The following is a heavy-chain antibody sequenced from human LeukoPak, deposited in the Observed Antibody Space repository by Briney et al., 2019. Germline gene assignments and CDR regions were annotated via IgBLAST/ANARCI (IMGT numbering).Heavy chain of an antibody. CDR3: TTTSVLLWFGGDIRVDY. CDR2: IKSKTDGGTT. Sequence: PGGSLRLSCAASGFTFSNAWMSWVRQAPGKGLEWVGRIKSKTDGGTTDYAAPVKGRFTISRDDSKNTLYLQMNSLKTEDTAVYYCTTTSVLLWFGGDIRVDYWGQGTLVTVSS. CDR1: GFTFSNAW. J-gene: IGHJ4*02. V-gene: IGHV3-15*01. D-gene: IGHD3-10*01.